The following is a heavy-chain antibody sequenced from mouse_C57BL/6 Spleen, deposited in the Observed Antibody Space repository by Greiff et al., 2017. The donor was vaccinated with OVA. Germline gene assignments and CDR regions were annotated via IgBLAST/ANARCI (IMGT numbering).Heavy chain of an antibody. CDR3: ARQNWDDYFDY. D-gene: IGHD4-1*01. Sequence: EVKVEESGGGLVKPGGSLKLSCAASGFTFSDYGMHWVRQAPEKGLEWVAYISSGSSTIYYADTVKGRFTISRDNAKNTLFLQMTSLRSEDTAMYYCARQNWDDYFDYWGQGTTLTVSS. CDR1: GFTFSDYG. CDR2: ISSGSSTI. J-gene: IGHJ2*01. V-gene: IGHV5-17*01.